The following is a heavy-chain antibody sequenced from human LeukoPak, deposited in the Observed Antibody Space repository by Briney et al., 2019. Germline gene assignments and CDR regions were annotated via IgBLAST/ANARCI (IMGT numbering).Heavy chain of an antibody. CDR2: IIPILGIA. CDR3: ARGLIVHDAFDI. Sequence: GASVKVSCKASGGTFSSYAISWVRQAPGQGLEWMGRIIPILGIANYAQKFQGRVTMTRDTSTSTVYMELSSLRSEDTAVYYCARGLIVHDAFDIWGQGTMVTVSS. V-gene: IGHV1-69*04. D-gene: IGHD3-16*02. J-gene: IGHJ3*02. CDR1: GGTFSSYA.